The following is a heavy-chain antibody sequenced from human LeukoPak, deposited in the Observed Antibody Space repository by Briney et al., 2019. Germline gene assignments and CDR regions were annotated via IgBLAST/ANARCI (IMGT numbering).Heavy chain of an antibody. V-gene: IGHV3-11*01. D-gene: IGHD3-10*01. Sequence: GGSLRLSCTGSGVTFEDYYLSWIRQAPGKGLEWISYVSSTGGDKFYADPVKGRFTISRDNARNSLYTEMNDLIAEDTAFYYCARGENGSFDHWGQGTLVIVSS. CDR2: VSSTGGDK. CDR3: ARGENGSFDH. J-gene: IGHJ4*02. CDR1: GVTFEDYY.